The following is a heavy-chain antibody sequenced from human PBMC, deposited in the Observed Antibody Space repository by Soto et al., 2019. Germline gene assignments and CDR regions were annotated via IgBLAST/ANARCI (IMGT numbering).Heavy chain of an antibody. CDR3: AGDHGNGGYYYYGMDV. CDR1: GYTFTSYG. Sequence: VASVKVSCKASGYTFTSYGISWVRQAPGQGLEWMGWISAYNGNTNYAQKLQGRVTMTTDTSTSTAYMELRSLRSDDTAVYYCAGDHGNGGYYYYGMDVWGQGTTVTVSS. J-gene: IGHJ6*02. V-gene: IGHV1-18*01. CDR2: ISAYNGNT. D-gene: IGHD1-1*01.